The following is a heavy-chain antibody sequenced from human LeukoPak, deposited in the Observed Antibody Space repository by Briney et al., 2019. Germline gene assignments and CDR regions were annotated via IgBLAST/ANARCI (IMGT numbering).Heavy chain of an antibody. D-gene: IGHD1-26*01. J-gene: IGHJ6*04. CDR2: IKQDGSEK. Sequence: GGSLRLSCVASGFTFSSYWMSWVRQAPGKGLEWVANIKQDGSEKYYVDSVKGRFTISRDNAKNSLYLQMNSLRAEDTAVYYCARGGAYYYYGMDVWGKGTTVTVSS. CDR3: ARGGAYYYYGMDV. V-gene: IGHV3-7*03. CDR1: GFTFSSYW.